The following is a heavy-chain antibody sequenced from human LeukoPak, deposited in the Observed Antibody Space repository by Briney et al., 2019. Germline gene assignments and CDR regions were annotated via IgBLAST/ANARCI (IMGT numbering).Heavy chain of an antibody. CDR3: AKSGEKDAFDI. Sequence: SETLSLTCAVSGYSISSGYYWGWIRQPPGKGLEWIGSIYHSGSTYYNPSLKSRVTISVDTSKNQFSLKLSSVTAADTAVYYCAKSGEKDAFDIWGQGTMVTVSS. CDR1: GYSISSGYY. D-gene: IGHD7-27*01. J-gene: IGHJ3*02. V-gene: IGHV4-38-2*01. CDR2: IYHSGST.